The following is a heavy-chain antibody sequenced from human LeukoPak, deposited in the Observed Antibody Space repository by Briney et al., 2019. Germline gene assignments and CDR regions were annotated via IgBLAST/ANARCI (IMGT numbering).Heavy chain of an antibody. V-gene: IGHV3-23*01. Sequence: PGGSLRLSCAASGFTFSSYDMSWVRQAPGKGLEWVSTISNSGGTTYYADSVKGRFTISRDNSKNTLHLQMNSLRAEDTAVYYCAKDTAYTWFGELNDDVSIASDYWGQGTLVTVSS. CDR3: AKDTAYTWFGELNDDVSIASDY. CDR1: GFTFSSYD. D-gene: IGHD3-10*01. J-gene: IGHJ4*02. CDR2: ISNSGGTT.